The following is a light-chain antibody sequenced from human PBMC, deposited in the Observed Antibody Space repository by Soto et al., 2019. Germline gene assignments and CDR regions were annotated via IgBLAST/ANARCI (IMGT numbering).Light chain of an antibody. Sequence: EIVLTQSPATLSLSPGARVPPSCRACQSVSSYLAWYPQKPGQAPRLLIYDASNRATGIPARFSGSGSGTDFTLTISSLEPEDFAVYYCQQRSNWPLTFGQGTRLEIK. J-gene: IGKJ5*01. CDR2: DAS. V-gene: IGKV3-11*01. CDR3: QQRSNWPLT. CDR1: QSVSSY.